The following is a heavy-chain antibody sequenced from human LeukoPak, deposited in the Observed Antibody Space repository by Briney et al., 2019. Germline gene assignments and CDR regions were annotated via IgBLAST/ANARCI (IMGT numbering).Heavy chain of an antibody. CDR1: GFTVSSNY. Sequence: GGSLRLSCAASGFTVSSNYMSWVRQAPGKVLEWVSVIYSGGSTYYADSVKGRFTISRDNSKNTLYLQMNSLRAEDTAVYYCARDGDSSDGYFYWGQGTLVTVSS. CDR3: ARDGDSSDGYFY. J-gene: IGHJ4*02. D-gene: IGHD3-22*01. CDR2: IYSGGST. V-gene: IGHV3-66*01.